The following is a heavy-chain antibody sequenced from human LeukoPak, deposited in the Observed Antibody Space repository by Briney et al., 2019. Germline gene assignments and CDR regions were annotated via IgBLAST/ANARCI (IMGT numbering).Heavy chain of an antibody. V-gene: IGHV4-59*01. D-gene: IGHD6-25*01. Sequence: SETLSLTCTVSGGSISSYYWSWLRQPPGKGLEWIGYIYYSGSTNYNPSLKGRVTISVDTSKNQFSLKLSSVTAADTAVYYCARDIGAAYFDYWGQGTLVTVSS. CDR2: IYYSGST. CDR1: GGSISSYY. CDR3: ARDIGAAYFDY. J-gene: IGHJ4*02.